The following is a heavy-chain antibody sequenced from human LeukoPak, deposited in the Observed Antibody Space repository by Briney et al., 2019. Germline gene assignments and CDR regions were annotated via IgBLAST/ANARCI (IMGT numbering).Heavy chain of an antibody. CDR1: GFTFSSFS. CDR2: VSYDGSNK. CDR3: AREAREWSSSPLFSHGMDV. D-gene: IGHD3-3*01. V-gene: IGHV3-30*14. Sequence: GGSLRLSCAVSGFTFSSFSMHWVRQAPGKGLEWVALVSYDGSNKYYADSVKGRFTISRDDSENTLYLQINSLRPEDTALYYCAREAREWSSSPLFSHGMDVWGQGTTVTVSS. J-gene: IGHJ6*02.